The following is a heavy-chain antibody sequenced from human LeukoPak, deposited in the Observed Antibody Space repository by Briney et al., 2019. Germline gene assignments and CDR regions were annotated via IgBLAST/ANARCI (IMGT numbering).Heavy chain of an antibody. CDR3: ARYRYCSSTSCYDP. CDR2: IYTSGST. D-gene: IGHD2-2*01. CDR1: GGSISSGSYY. J-gene: IGHJ5*02. V-gene: IGHV4-61*02. Sequence: SETLSLTCTVSGGSISSGSYYWSWIRQPAGKGLEWIGRIYTSGSTNYNPSLKSRVTISVDTSKNQFSLKLSSVTAADTAVYYCARYRYCSSTSCYDPWGQGTLVTVSS.